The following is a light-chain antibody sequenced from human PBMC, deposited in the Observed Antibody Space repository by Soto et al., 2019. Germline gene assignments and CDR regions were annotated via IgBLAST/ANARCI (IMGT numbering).Light chain of an antibody. CDR2: EAT. J-gene: IGLJ1*01. V-gene: IGLV2-14*02. Sequence: QSALTQPASVSGSPGQSITISCTGTSSDIGGYNLVSWYQQHPGKAPKLIIYEATKRPSGVSDRFSGSRSGNTASLTISALQAEDEADYFCTSFTSTSSLYVFGTGTKLTVL. CDR1: SSDIGGYNL. CDR3: TSFTSTSSLYV.